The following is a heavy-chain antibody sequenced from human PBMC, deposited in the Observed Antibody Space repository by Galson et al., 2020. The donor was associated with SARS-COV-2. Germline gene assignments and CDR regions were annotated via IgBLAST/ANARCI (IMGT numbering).Heavy chain of an antibody. J-gene: IGHJ3*02. Sequence: SEPPSHTCPISGGPPNTGTPHRSWNRHPADKETEWNPRTHSTGSTNYNPSLKSRVTISVDTSKNQFSMRLSSVTDSDTAVYYCARSHDSSGNALDIWGQGTMVTVSS. CDR1: GGPPNTGTPH. D-gene: IGHD3-22*01. V-gene: IGHV4-61*02. CDR2: THSTGST. CDR3: ARSHDSSGNALDI.